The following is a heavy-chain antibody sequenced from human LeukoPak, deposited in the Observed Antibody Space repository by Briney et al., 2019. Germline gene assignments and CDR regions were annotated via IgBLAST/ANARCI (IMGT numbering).Heavy chain of an antibody. V-gene: IGHV3-30-3*01. Sequence: GGSLRLSCAASGFTFSSYAMHWVRQAPGKGLEWVAVISYDGSNKYYADSVKGRFTISRDNSKNTLYLQMNSLRAEDTAVYYCAKVLRSGWYPANFDYWGQGTLVTVSS. CDR3: AKVLRSGWYPANFDY. D-gene: IGHD6-19*01. CDR2: ISYDGSNK. CDR1: GFTFSSYA. J-gene: IGHJ4*02.